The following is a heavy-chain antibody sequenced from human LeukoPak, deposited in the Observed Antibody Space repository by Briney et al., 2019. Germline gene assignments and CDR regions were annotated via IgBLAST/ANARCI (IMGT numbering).Heavy chain of an antibody. V-gene: IGHV3-49*03. J-gene: IGHJ4*02. D-gene: IGHD5-12*01. CDR2: IRSKAYGGTT. Sequence: GRSLTLSCTASGFTFGDYAMSWFRQAPGKGLEWVGFIRSKAYGGTTEYAASVKGRFTISRDDSKSIAYLQMNSLKTEDTAVYYCTRGGYSGYVTFDYWGQGTLVTVSS. CDR1: GFTFGDYA. CDR3: TRGGYSGYVTFDY.